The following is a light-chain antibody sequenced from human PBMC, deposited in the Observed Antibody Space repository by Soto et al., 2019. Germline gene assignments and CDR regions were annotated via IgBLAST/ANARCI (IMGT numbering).Light chain of an antibody. J-gene: IGLJ1*01. V-gene: IGLV2-14*01. CDR1: SSDVGGYNY. CDR2: EVS. Sequence: QSALTQPASVSGSPGQSITISCTGTSSDVGGYNYVAWYQQHPGKVPRLMIYEVSNRPSGVSNRFSGSKSGSTASLTISGLQAEDEADYYCNSYTSSSTSYVFGTGTQLTVL. CDR3: NSYTSSSTSYV.